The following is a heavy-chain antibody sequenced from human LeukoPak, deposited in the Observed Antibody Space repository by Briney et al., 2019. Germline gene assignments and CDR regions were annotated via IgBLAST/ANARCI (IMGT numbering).Heavy chain of an antibody. CDR2: INHSGST. J-gene: IGHJ4*02. Sequence: SETLSLTCAVYGGSFSGYYWSWIRQPPGKGLEWIGEINHSGSTNSNPSLKSRVTISVDTSKNQFSLKLSSVTAADTAVYYCAREGYSYGYDDYWGQGTLVTVSS. CDR1: GGSFSGYY. V-gene: IGHV4-34*01. D-gene: IGHD5-18*01. CDR3: AREGYSYGYDDY.